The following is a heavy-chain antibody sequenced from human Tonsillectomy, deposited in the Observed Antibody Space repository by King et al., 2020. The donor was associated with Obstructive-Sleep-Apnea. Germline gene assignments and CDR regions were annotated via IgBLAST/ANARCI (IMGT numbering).Heavy chain of an antibody. CDR3: ARGVGSGLDDPLGSIAVAGTGNFDY. CDR2: INHSGSP. CDR1: GGSFSGYY. Sequence: VQLQQWGAGLLKPSETLSLTCAVYGGSFSGYYWSWIRQPPGKGLEWIGEINHSGSPNYNPSLKSRVPLSVDTSKNQFSLKLSSVTAADTAVYYCARGVGSGLDDPLGSIAVAGTGNFDYWGQGTLVTVSS. V-gene: IGHV4-34*01. J-gene: IGHJ4*02. D-gene: IGHD6-19*01.